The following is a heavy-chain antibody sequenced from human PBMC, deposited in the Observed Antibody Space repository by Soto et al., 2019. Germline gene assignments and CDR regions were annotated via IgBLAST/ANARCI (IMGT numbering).Heavy chain of an antibody. D-gene: IGHD2-15*01. CDR1: GFTFSSYA. CDR2: ISGSGGST. V-gene: IGHV3-23*01. Sequence: GGSLRLSCAASGFTFSSYAMSWVRQAPGKGLEWVSAISGSGGSTYYADSVKGRFTISRDNSKNTLYLQMNSLRAEDTAVYYCAKRAETAVVAATTARTPYYFDYWGQGTLVTVSS. J-gene: IGHJ4*02. CDR3: AKRAETAVVAATTARTPYYFDY.